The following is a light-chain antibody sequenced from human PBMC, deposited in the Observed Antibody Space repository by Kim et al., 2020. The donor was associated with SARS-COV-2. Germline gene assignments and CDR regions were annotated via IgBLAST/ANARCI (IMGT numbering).Light chain of an antibody. Sequence: EALGQTASITCGENNIVSKNVHCYQQKPGQAIVLFMYRDVYRPSGFPERFSGYNSGNTATLAISGAQAGDEADYYCQVWDNTTGVFVTGTKVTVL. J-gene: IGLJ1*01. CDR3: QVWDNTTGV. V-gene: IGLV3-9*01. CDR2: RDV. CDR1: NIVSKN.